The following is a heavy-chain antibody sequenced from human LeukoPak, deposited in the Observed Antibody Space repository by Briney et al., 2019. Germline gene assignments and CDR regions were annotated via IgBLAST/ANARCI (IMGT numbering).Heavy chain of an antibody. V-gene: IGHV3-23*01. CDR1: GFNFNNFA. J-gene: IGHJ4*02. Sequence: GGSLRLSCAASGFNFNNFAMSWVRQAPGKGPEWLSAMTGPADTTYYAESVKGRFTISKDYSKSMVYLQMNSLRVEDTAIYYCAKGAEIDHWGQGNLVTVSS. CDR3: AKGAEIDH. CDR2: MTGPADTT.